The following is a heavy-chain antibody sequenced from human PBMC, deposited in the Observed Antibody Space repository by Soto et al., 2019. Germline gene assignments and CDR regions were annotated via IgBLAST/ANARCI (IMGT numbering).Heavy chain of an antibody. V-gene: IGHV4-34*01. CDR3: ARIAVARNPDY. J-gene: IGHJ4*02. CDR2: INHSGST. CDR1: GGSFSGYY. D-gene: IGHD6-19*01. Sequence: SETLSLTCAVYGGSFSGYYWSWIRQPPGKGLEWIGEINHSGSTNYNPSLKSRVTISVDTSKNQFSLKLSSVTAADTAVYYCARIAVARNPDYWGQGTLVTVSS.